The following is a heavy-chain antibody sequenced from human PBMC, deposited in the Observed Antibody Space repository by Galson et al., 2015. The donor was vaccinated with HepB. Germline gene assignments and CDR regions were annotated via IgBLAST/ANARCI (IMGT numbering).Heavy chain of an antibody. CDR2: IYYSGST. V-gene: IGHV4-39*01. J-gene: IGHJ5*02. CDR1: GGSISSSSYY. D-gene: IGHD5-12*01. CDR3: ARHCFDVDIVATGEGGWFDP. Sequence: TLSLTCTVSGGSISSSSYYWGWIRQPPGKGLEWIGSIYYSGSTYYNPSLKSRVTISVDTSKNQFSLKPSSVTAADTAVYYCARHCFDVDIVATGEGGWFDPWGQGTLVTVSS.